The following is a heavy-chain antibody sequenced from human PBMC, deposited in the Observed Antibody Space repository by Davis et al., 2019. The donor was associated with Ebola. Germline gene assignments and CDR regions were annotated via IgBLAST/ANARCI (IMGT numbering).Heavy chain of an antibody. J-gene: IGHJ5*02. CDR2: ISGSGGST. CDR3: AKSLPPDGGGSYYEPWFDP. D-gene: IGHD1-26*01. Sequence: PGGSLRLSCAASGFTFSSYAMSWVRQAPGKGLEWVSAISGSGGSTYYADSVKGRFTISRDNSKNTLYLQMNSLRAEDTAVYYCAKSLPPDGGGSYYEPWFDPWGQGTLVTVSS. V-gene: IGHV3-23*01. CDR1: GFTFSSYA.